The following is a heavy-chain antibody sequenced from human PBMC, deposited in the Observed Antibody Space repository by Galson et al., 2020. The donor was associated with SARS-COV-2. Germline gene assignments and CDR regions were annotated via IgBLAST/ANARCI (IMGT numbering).Heavy chain of an antibody. V-gene: IGHV3-11*01. D-gene: IGHD3-16*01. CDR3: ARKFNV. J-gene: IGHJ4*02. Sequence: GESLKISCAASGFTFSDYHMNWIRQAPGKGLEWISYISSGGTTTYYADSVRDRFTISRDNTKNSLFLQMNSLRADDTAAYYCARKFNVWGQGTLVTVSS. CDR2: ISSGGTTT. CDR1: GFTFSDYH.